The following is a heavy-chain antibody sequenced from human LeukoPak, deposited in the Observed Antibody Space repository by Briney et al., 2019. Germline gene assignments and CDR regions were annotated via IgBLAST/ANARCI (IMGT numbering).Heavy chain of an antibody. CDR2: ISYDGSNK. V-gene: IGHV3-30*14. CDR3: ARDTGSMAARFFDY. Sequence: GGSLRLSCAASGFTFSSYAMHWVRQAPGKGLEWVAVISYDGSNKYYADSVKGRFTISRDKSKNTLYLQMNSLRAEDTAVYYCARDTGSMAARFFDYWGQGTLVTVSS. J-gene: IGHJ4*02. CDR1: GFTFSSYA. D-gene: IGHD2-8*02.